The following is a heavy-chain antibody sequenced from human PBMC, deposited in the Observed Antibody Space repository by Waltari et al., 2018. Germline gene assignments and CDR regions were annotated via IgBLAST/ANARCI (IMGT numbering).Heavy chain of an antibody. D-gene: IGHD6-13*01. V-gene: IGHV4-4*02. J-gene: IGHJ4*02. CDR2: IYHSGST. Sequence: QVQLQESGPGLVKPSGTLSLPCAVSGGPIIRSHWWGWVRQPPGKGLEWIGEIYHSGSTNYNPSLKSRVTISVDKSKNQFSLKLSSVTAADTAVYYCARVYSSWFFDYWGQGTLVTVSS. CDR1: GGPIIRSHW. CDR3: ARVYSSWFFDY.